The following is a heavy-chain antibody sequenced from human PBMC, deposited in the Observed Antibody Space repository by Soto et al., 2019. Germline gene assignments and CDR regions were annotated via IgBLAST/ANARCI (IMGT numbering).Heavy chain of an antibody. D-gene: IGHD5-18*01. J-gene: IGHJ6*02. CDR1: GFTFSGYY. CDR2: ISYDGSTE. V-gene: IGHV3-30*03. Sequence: GGSLRLSCAASGFTFSGYYMHWVRQAPGKGLEWVAVISYDGSTEYYADSVKGRFTISRDNSANTLYLQMNSLRAEDTAVYYCARDVSFISYGYPGYYYGMDVWGQGTTVTVSS. CDR3: ARDVSFISYGYPGYYYGMDV.